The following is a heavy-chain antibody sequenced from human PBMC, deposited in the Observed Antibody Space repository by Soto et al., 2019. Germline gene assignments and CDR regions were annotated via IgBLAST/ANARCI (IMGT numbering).Heavy chain of an antibody. CDR3: ARDQAGAGWYVDWFDP. V-gene: IGHV1-3*01. J-gene: IGHJ5*02. CDR1: GYIFNNHA. CDR2: INAGNGNT. D-gene: IGHD6-19*01. Sequence: QGQLVQSGAEVKKPGASVKVSCKASGYIFNNHAIHWVRQAPGQRLEWMGWINAGNGNTKYSEHFEGRVTFSRATVATTVYMELCSLTSEDTAIYYCARDQAGAGWYVDWFDPWGQGSLVVVSS.